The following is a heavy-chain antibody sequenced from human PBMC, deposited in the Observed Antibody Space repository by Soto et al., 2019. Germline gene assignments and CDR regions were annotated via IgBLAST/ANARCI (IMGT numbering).Heavy chain of an antibody. D-gene: IGHD3-22*01. CDR2: ILPIFGTA. Sequence: SVKVSCKASGGTFSTSSINWARQAPGQRPEWMGNILPIFGTADYAQKYQDRDTITADTSTNTAYMELSSLRSEDSAVYYCARDFSMVVVAPGYWGQGTLVTVSS. V-gene: IGHV1-69*06. CDR1: GGTFSTSS. CDR3: ARDFSMVVVAPGY. J-gene: IGHJ4*02.